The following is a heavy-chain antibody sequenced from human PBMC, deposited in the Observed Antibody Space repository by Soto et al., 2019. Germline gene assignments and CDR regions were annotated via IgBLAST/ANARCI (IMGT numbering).Heavy chain of an antibody. CDR3: ARVFSRALDY. V-gene: IGHV4-31*03. J-gene: IGHJ4*02. Sequence: SETLSLTCTVSGGSISSGGYYWSWIRQHPGKGLEWIGYIYYSGSTYYNPSLKSRVTISVDTSKNHFSLKLSSVTAADTAVYYCARVFSRALDYWGQGTLVTVSS. CDR1: GGSISSGGYY. CDR2: IYYSGST.